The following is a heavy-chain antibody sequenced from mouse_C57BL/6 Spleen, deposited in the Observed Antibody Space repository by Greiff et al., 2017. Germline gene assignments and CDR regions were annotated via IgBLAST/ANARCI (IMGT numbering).Heavy chain of an antibody. Sequence: VQLVESGPELVKPGASVKISCKASGYTFTDYYINWVKQRPGQGLEWIGWIYPGSGNTKYNEKFKGKATLTVDKSSSTAYMQLSSLTSENSAVYLCAKSHEDGYYFWFAYWGQGTLVTVSA. CDR3: AKSHEDGYYFWFAY. D-gene: IGHD2-3*01. V-gene: IGHV1-84*01. CDR1: GYTFTDYY. J-gene: IGHJ3*01. CDR2: IYPGSGNT.